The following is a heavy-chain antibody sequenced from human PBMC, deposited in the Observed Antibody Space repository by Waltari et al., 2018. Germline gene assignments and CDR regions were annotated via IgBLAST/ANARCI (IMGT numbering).Heavy chain of an antibody. CDR3: ARHDPHYAP. Sequence: EVPLVQSGAEVHKPGESLQISCKGSGYRFTSYWIGWVRQMPGKGLEWGGSIDPGDSSTRYSPSVQGQVTSSANKSISTAYLQWSSLKASDTAMYYCARHDPHYAPWGQGTLVTVSA. CDR1: GYRFTSYW. V-gene: IGHV5-51*01. D-gene: IGHD3-16*01. CDR2: IDPGDSST. J-gene: IGHJ5*02.